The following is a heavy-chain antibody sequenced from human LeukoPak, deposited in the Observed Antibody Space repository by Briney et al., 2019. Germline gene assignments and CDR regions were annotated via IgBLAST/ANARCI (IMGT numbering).Heavy chain of an antibody. J-gene: IGHJ4*02. CDR2: INWNGGST. CDR3: ARGVVVTATAAFDY. V-gene: IGHV3-20*04. D-gene: IGHD2-21*02. CDR1: GFTLDAHG. Sequence: PGGSLRLSCAASGFTLDAHGMSWVRQAPGKGLEWVSGINWNGGSTGYADSVKGRFTISRDNAKNSLYLQMNSLRAEDTALYYCARGVVVTATAAFDYWGQGTLVTVSS.